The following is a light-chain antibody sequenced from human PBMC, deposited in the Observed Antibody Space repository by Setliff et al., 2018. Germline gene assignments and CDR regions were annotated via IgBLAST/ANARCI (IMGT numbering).Light chain of an antibody. CDR2: DVS. CDR1: SSDVGAYNY. V-gene: IGLV2-23*02. CDR3: CSYAGISTFGPYV. J-gene: IGLJ1*01. Sequence: QSALAQPASVSGSPGQSITISCTGTSSDVGAYNYVSWYQQHTGKAPKLIIYDVSKRPSGVSNRLSGSKSGNTASLTISGLQAEAEADYYCCSYAGISTFGPYVFGTGTKVTV.